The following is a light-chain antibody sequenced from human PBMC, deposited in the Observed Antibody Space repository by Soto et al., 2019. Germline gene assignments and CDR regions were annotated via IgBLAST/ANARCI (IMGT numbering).Light chain of an antibody. CDR3: TSYTSYSTLDV. Sequence: QSVLTQPASVSGSPGQSITISCTGTSSDVGGYNYVSWYQQHPDKAPKLMIYEVSNRPSGVSNRFSGSKSGHTASLTISGLQPEAEADYFCTSYTSYSTLDVFGTGTKLTVL. CDR1: SSDVGGYNY. J-gene: IGLJ1*01. CDR2: EVS. V-gene: IGLV2-14*01.